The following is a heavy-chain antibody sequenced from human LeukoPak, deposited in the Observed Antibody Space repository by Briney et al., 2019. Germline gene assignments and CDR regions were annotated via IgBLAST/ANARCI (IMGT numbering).Heavy chain of an antibody. CDR1: GFTFSDYY. Sequence: PGGSLRLSCAASGFTFSDYYMSWIRQAPRKGLEWISYISSSGSTIYYADSVKGRFTISRDNAKNSLYLQMNSLTAEDTAVYYCARDRDGYNIDYWGQGTLVTVSS. CDR3: ARDRDGYNIDY. V-gene: IGHV3-11*01. D-gene: IGHD5-24*01. CDR2: ISSSGSTI. J-gene: IGHJ4*02.